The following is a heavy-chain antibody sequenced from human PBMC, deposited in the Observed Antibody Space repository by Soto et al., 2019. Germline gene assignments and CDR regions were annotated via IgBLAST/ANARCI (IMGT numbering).Heavy chain of an antibody. Sequence: QVQLVQSGAEVKKPGSSVKVSCKASGGTFSSYAISWVRQAPGQGLEWMGGIIPIFGTANYAQKVQGRVTSTADESTTTAYMELSSLRSEDTAVYYCAREIAAAENWFDPWGQGTLVTVSS. D-gene: IGHD6-13*01. CDR2: IIPIFGTA. J-gene: IGHJ5*02. CDR3: AREIAAAENWFDP. CDR1: GGTFSSYA. V-gene: IGHV1-69*12.